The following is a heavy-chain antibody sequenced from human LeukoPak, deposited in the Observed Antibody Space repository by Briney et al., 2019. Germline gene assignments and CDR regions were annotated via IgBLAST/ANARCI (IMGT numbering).Heavy chain of an antibody. Sequence: GGSLRLSCAASGFTFSSYDMHWVRQAPGKGLEWVANIKNDGAVKNYVDSVKGRFTISRDNAKNSLYLQMNSLRAEDTAVYYCAKDSYSKGDFWGQGVLVTVSS. CDR2: IKNDGAVK. D-gene: IGHD6-13*01. J-gene: IGHJ4*02. CDR3: AKDSYSKGDF. V-gene: IGHV3-7*01. CDR1: GFTFSSYD.